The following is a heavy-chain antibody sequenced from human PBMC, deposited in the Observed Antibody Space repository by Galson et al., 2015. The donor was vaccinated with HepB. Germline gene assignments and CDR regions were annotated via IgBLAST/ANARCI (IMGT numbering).Heavy chain of an antibody. D-gene: IGHD4/OR15-4a*01. CDR2: ISSDGGTQ. Sequence: SLRLSCAASGFILSNYGMQWVRQPPGRGLQWVAVISSDGGTQYYADSVKGRFTISRDTSKNMLHLQMNSLRPEDTAVYYCVKGGGMPQYGAYFDYWGQGALVTVSS. CDR1: GFILSNYG. V-gene: IGHV3-30*18. J-gene: IGHJ4*02. CDR3: VKGGGMPQYGAYFDY.